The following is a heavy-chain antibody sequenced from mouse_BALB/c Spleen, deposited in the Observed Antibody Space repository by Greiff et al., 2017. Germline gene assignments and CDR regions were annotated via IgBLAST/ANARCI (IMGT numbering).Heavy chain of an antibody. D-gene: IGHD1-2*01. CDR2: ISSGGGST. CDR3: ARHRAITTATSLYYFDY. CDR1: GFAFSSYD. J-gene: IGHJ2*01. Sequence: DVKLVESGGGLVKPGGSLKLSCAASGFAFSSYDMSWVRQTPEKRLEWVAYISSGGGSTYYPDTVKGRFTISRDNAKNTLYLQMSSLKSEDTAMYYCARHRAITTATSLYYFDYWGQGTTLTVSS. V-gene: IGHV5-12-1*01.